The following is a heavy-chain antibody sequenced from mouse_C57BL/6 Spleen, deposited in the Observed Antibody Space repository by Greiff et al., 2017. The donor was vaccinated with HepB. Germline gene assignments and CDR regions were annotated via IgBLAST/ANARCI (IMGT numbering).Heavy chain of an antibody. CDR2: IDPENGDT. J-gene: IGHJ4*01. Sequence: DVKLQESGAELVRPGASVKLSCTASGFNIKDDYMHWVKQRPEQGLEWIGWIDPENGDTEYASKFQGKATITADTSSNTAYLKLSSLTSEDTAFYYCTTRSNYGAMDYWGQGTSVTVSS. CDR1: GFNIKDDY. CDR3: TTRSNYGAMDY. D-gene: IGHD2-5*01. V-gene: IGHV14-4*01.